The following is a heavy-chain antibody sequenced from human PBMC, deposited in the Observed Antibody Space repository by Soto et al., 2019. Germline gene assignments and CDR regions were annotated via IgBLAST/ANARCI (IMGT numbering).Heavy chain of an antibody. J-gene: IGHJ4*02. D-gene: IGHD3-22*01. CDR1: GYTFTSYY. V-gene: IGHV1-46*01. CDR2: INPGGAGT. CDR3: ASGRYDSSGYFVAYFDF. Sequence: ASVKVSCKASGYTFTSYYMSWVRQAPGQGLEWMGIINPGGAGTTYAQNFQGRVTMTRDTSTSTVYMQLSSLRSEDTAMYYCASGRYDSSGYFVAYFDFWGQGALVTVSS.